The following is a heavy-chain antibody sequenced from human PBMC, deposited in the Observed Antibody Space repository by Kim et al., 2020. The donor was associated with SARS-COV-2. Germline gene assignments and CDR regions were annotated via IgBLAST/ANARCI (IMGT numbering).Heavy chain of an antibody. D-gene: IGHD1-26*01. CDR3: AKESYGGPVGATDYYYYGMDV. V-gene: IGHV3-23*01. CDR1: GFTFSSYA. CDR2: ISGSGGST. Sequence: GGSLRLSCAASGFTFSSYAMSWVRQAPGKGLEWVSAISGSGGSTYYADSVKGRFTISRDNSKNTLYLQMNSLRAEDTAVYYCAKESYGGPVGATDYYYYGMDVWGQGTTVTVSS. J-gene: IGHJ6*02.